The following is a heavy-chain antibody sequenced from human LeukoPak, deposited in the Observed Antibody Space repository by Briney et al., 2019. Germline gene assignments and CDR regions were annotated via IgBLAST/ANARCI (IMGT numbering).Heavy chain of an antibody. CDR3: ARLTYDFWSGYHDY. CDR1: GYFISSGYY. V-gene: IGHV4-38-2*02. CDR2: IYYSGST. J-gene: IGHJ4*02. D-gene: IGHD3-3*01. Sequence: SETLPLTCTVSGYFISSGYYWGWIRQPPGKGLDWIGIIYYSGSTYYNPSLKSRVTISVDTSKNQFSLKLSSVTAADTAVYYCARLTYDFWSGYHDYWGQGTLVTVPS.